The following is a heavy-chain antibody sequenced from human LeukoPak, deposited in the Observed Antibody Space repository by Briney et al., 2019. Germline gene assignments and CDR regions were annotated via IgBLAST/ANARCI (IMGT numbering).Heavy chain of an antibody. Sequence: GGSLRLSCAASGFIFSSYEMNWVRQAPGKGLEWVSYISSSGSTIYYADSVKGRFTISRDNAKNSLCLQMNSLRAEDTAVYYCARGYCSGGSCYYYYYGMDVWGQGTTVTVSS. CDR2: ISSSGSTI. D-gene: IGHD2-15*01. V-gene: IGHV3-48*03. CDR3: ARGYCSGGSCYYYYYGMDV. CDR1: GFIFSSYE. J-gene: IGHJ6*02.